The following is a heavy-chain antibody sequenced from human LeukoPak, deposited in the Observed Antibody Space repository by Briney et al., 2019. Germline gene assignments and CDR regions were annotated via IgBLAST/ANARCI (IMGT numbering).Heavy chain of an antibody. CDR3: AKVSERLATVSNFDL. CDR2: ISYDGSNK. V-gene: IGHV3-30*18. Sequence: PGRSLRLSCAASGFTFSSYGMHWVRQAPGKGLEWVAVISYDGSNKYYADSVKGRFTISRDNSKNTLYLQMNSLRAEDTAVYYCAKVSERLATVSNFDLWGQGTLVSVSS. J-gene: IGHJ4*02. D-gene: IGHD6-19*01. CDR1: GFTFSSYG.